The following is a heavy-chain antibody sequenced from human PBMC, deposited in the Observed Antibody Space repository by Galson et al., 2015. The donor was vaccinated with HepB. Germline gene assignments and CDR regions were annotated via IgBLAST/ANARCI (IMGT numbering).Heavy chain of an antibody. CDR3: ARGDCGGDCLSTPYFDY. D-gene: IGHD2-21*02. Sequence: LRLSCAASGFTFSSYDMHWVRQATGKGLEWVSAIGTAGDTYYPGSVKGRFTISRENAKNSLYLQMNSLRAGDTAVYYCARGDCGGDCLSTPYFDYWGQGTLVTVSS. CDR2: IGTAGDT. J-gene: IGHJ4*02. CDR1: GFTFSSYD. V-gene: IGHV3-13*04.